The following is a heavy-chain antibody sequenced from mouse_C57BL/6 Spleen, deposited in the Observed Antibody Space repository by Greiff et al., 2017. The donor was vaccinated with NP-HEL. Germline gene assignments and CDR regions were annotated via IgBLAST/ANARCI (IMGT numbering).Heavy chain of an antibody. J-gene: IGHJ3*01. V-gene: IGHV1-64*01. CDR1: GYTFTSYW. CDR2: IHPNSGST. CDR3: ASPRDSAWFAY. Sequence: QVQLQQSGPELVKPGASVKLSCKASGYTFTSYWMHWVKQRPGQGLEWIGMIHPNSGSTNYNEKFKSKATLTVDKSSSTAYMQLSSLTSEDSAVYYCASPRDSAWFAYWGQGTLVTVSA.